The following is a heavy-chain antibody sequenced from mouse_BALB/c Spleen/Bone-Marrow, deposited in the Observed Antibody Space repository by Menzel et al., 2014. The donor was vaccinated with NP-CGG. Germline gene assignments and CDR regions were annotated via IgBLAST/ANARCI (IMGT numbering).Heavy chain of an antibody. CDR2: INPSTGYT. CDR3: ARDWCFDV. CDR1: GYTFTSYW. Sequence: QVQLQQSGAELAKPGASVKMSCKASGYTFTSYWMHRVKQRPGQGQEWIGYINPSTGYTEYNQKFKDKATLTADKSSSTAYMQLSSLTSEDSAVYYCARDWCFDVWGAGTTVTVYS. V-gene: IGHV1-7*01. J-gene: IGHJ1*01.